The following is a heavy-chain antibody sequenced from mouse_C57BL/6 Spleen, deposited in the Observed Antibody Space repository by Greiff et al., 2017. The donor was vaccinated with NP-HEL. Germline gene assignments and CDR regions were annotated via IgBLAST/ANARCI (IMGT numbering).Heavy chain of an antibody. CDR1: GFTFSDYY. CDR3: ARGTDYYAMDY. CDR2: ISNGGGST. D-gene: IGHD3-1*01. V-gene: IGHV5-12*01. J-gene: IGHJ4*01. Sequence: EVKLVESGGGLVQPGGSLKLSCAASGFTFSDYYMYWVRQTPEKRLEWVAYISNGGGSTYYPDTVKGRFTISRDNAKNTLYLQMSRLKSEDTAMYYCARGTDYYAMDYWGQGTSVTVSS.